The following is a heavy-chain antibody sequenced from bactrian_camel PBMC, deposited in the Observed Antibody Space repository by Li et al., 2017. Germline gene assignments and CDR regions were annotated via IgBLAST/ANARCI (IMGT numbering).Heavy chain of an antibody. CDR1: GYTKDRTW. V-gene: IGHV3S26*01. Sequence: HVQLVESGGGSVQAGGSLRLSCAASGYTKDRTWMAWFRQAPGKEREGVAAMDSDGSTSYADSVKGRFTISRDSAINTMYLQMNSLKPEDTAEYICAADTKREGWKRRFPSCDGWGKKGTQVTVS. D-gene: IGHD5*01. J-gene: IGHJ4*01. CDR2: MDSDGST.